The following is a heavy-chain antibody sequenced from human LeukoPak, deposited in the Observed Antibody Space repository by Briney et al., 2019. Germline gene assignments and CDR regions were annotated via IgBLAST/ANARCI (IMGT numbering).Heavy chain of an antibody. CDR2: IYTSGST. V-gene: IGHV4-61*02. CDR1: GGSISSGSYY. Sequence: PSETLSLTCTVSGGSISSGSYYWSWIRQPAGKGLEWIGRIYTSGSTNYNPSLKSRVTISVDTSKNRFSLKLSSVTAADTAVYYCARDRITIFGVVTLDYWGQGTLVTVSS. D-gene: IGHD3-3*01. J-gene: IGHJ4*02. CDR3: ARDRITIFGVVTLDY.